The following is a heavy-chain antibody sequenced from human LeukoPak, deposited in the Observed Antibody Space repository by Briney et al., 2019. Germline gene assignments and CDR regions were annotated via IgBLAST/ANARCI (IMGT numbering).Heavy chain of an antibody. V-gene: IGHV3-23*01. J-gene: IGHJ5*02. D-gene: IGHD5-12*01. CDR1: GFTFSSYA. Sequence: GGSLRLSCAASGFTFSSYAMSWVRQAPGKGLEWVSAISGSGGSTYYADSVKGRFTISRDNSKNTLYLQMNSLRAEDTAVYYCEKEGRGYSGYDTGVVTTWGQGTLVTVSS. CDR2: ISGSGGST. CDR3: EKEGRGYSGYDTGVVTT.